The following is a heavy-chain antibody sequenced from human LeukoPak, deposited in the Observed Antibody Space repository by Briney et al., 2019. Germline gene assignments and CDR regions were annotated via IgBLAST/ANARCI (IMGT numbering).Heavy chain of an antibody. V-gene: IGHV3-23*01. D-gene: IGHD2-21*02. Sequence: GGSLRLSCAASGFTFSSYWMNWVRQAPGKGLEWVSAISGSGGSTYYADSVKGRFTISRDDSKNTLYLQMNSLRAEDTAVYYCAKEDAWAYCGGDCYLDYWGQGTLVTVSS. CDR1: GFTFSSYW. CDR3: AKEDAWAYCGGDCYLDY. CDR2: ISGSGGST. J-gene: IGHJ4*02.